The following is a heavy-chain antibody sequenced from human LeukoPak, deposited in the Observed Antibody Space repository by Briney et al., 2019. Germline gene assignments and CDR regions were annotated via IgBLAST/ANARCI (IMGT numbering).Heavy chain of an antibody. CDR2: INPNSGDT. V-gene: IGHV1-2*02. Sequence: ASVTVSFKASGYTFTDYYMHWVRQAPGQGFEWMGWINPNSGDTNYAQKFQGRVTMTRDTSISTAHMELSRLRSDDTAVYYCARANFLYCSSTTCLSDYWGQGTLVIVSS. CDR1: GYTFTDYY. D-gene: IGHD2-2*01. CDR3: ARANFLYCSSTTCLSDY. J-gene: IGHJ4*02.